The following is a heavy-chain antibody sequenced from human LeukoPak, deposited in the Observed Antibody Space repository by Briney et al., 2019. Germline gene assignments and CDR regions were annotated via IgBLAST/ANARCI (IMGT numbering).Heavy chain of an antibody. CDR3: ARGWGE. Sequence: GGSLRLSCAASGFTFSSYEMNWVRQGPGKGLEWVSYISSSGSTRYYADSLKGRLTISRDNAKKSLYLQMNSLRAEDTAVYYCARGWGEGGQGTLVTVSS. CDR1: GFTFSSYE. V-gene: IGHV3-48*03. J-gene: IGHJ4*02. D-gene: IGHD3-10*01. CDR2: ISSSGSTR.